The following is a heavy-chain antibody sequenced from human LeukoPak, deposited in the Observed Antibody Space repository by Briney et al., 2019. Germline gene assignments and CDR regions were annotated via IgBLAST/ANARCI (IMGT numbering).Heavy chain of an antibody. CDR1: GYTFTGYY. J-gene: IGHJ4*02. V-gene: IGHV1-2*02. CDR3: ARESRGYSYGYNY. Sequence: ASVKVSCKASGYTFTGYYMHWVRQAPGQGLEWMGWINPNSGGTNYAQKFQGRVTMTRDTSISTACMELSRLRSDDTAVYYCARESRGYSYGYNYWGQGTLVTVSS. CDR2: INPNSGGT. D-gene: IGHD5-18*01.